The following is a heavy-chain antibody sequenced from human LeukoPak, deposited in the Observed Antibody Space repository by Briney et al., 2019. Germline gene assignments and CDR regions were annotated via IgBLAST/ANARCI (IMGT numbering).Heavy chain of an antibody. Sequence: PGRSLRLSCAASGFTFSSYAMHWVRQAPGKGLEWVAVISYDGSNKYYADSVKGRFTISRDNSKNTLYLQMNSLRAEDTAVYYCAREGPAATQDYWGQGTLVTVSS. J-gene: IGHJ4*02. D-gene: IGHD2-15*01. V-gene: IGHV3-30-3*01. CDR3: AREGPAATQDY. CDR1: GFTFSSYA. CDR2: ISYDGSNK.